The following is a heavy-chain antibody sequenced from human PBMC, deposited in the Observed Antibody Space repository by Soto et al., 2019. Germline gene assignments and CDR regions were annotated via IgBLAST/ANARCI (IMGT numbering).Heavy chain of an antibody. Sequence: GSLRISCAASGFTFSSYSMSWVRQAPGKGLEWVSSISSSSSYIYYADSVKGRFTISRDNAKNSLYLQMNSLRAEDTAVYYCAREVPHSSGWFLYWGQGTLVTVSS. CDR1: GFTFSSYS. CDR2: ISSSSSYI. CDR3: AREVPHSSGWFLY. J-gene: IGHJ4*02. V-gene: IGHV3-21*01. D-gene: IGHD6-19*01.